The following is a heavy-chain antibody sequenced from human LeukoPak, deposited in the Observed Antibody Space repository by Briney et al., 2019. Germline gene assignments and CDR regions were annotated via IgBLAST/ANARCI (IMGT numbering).Heavy chain of an antibody. CDR2: IRYDGSNK. V-gene: IGHV3-30*02. CDR1: GFTFSSYG. D-gene: IGHD3-10*01. CDR3: AKDAYGSGSTQDY. Sequence: GGSLRLSCAASGFTFSSYGMHRVRQAPGKGLEWVAFIRYDGSNKYYADSVKGRLTISRDNSKNTLYLQMNSLRAEDTAVYYCAKDAYGSGSTQDYWGQGTLVTVSS. J-gene: IGHJ4*02.